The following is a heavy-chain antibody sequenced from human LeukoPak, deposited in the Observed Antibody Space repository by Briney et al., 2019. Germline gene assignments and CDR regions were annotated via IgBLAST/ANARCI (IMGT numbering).Heavy chain of an antibody. V-gene: IGHV3-23*01. CDR3: AKRDDSSDAFDI. J-gene: IGHJ3*02. CDR2: ISGSGGST. CDR1: GFTFSSHV. D-gene: IGHD3-22*01. Sequence: GGSLRLSCAASGFTFSSHVMSWVRQAPGKGLHWVSAISGSGGSTYYVDSVKGRFIISRDNSKNTLYLQVNSLRAEDTAVYYCAKRDDSSDAFDIWGQGTMVTVSS.